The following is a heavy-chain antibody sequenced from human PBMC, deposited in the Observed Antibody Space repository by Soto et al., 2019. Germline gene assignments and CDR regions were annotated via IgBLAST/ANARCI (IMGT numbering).Heavy chain of an antibody. J-gene: IGHJ3*02. D-gene: IGHD5-12*01. CDR1: GFTFSSYG. V-gene: IGHV3-30*18. CDR2: ISYDGSNK. Sequence: GGSLRLSCAASGFTFSSYGMHWVRQAPGKGLEWVAVISYDGSNKYYADSVKGRFTISRDNSKNTLYLQMNSLRAEDTAVYYCAKGFEATMEAGAFDIWGQGTMVTVSS. CDR3: AKGFEATMEAGAFDI.